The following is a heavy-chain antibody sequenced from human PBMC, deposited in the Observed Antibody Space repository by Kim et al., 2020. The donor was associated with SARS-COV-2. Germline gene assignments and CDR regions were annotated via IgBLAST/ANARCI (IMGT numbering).Heavy chain of an antibody. J-gene: IGHJ4*02. V-gene: IGHV4-39*01. D-gene: IGHD2-15*01. CDR2: IYYNGGT. CDR3: VRGKKYGGGYLGEIY. Sequence: SETLSLTSTVSGDSISNTAYYWGWIRQPPGSGLEWIGTIYYNGGTYYNPSLKSRVSISVDTSNNQFSLKLSSVTAADTAVYYCVRGKKYGGGYLGEIYWGQGTLATVSS. CDR1: GDSISNTAYY.